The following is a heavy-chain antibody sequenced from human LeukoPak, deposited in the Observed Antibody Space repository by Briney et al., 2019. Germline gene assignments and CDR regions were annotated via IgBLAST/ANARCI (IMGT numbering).Heavy chain of an antibody. V-gene: IGHV1-18*01. CDR1: GYTFTSYG. CDR2: ISAYNGNT. D-gene: IGHD4-23*01. Sequence: ASVKVSCKASGYTFTSYGISWVRQAPGQGLEWMGWISAYNGNTNYAQKLQGRVTMTTDTSTSTAYMELRSLRSDDTAVYYCARDSPDYGGNPRGYWGQGTLVTVSS. CDR3: ARDSPDYGGNPRGY. J-gene: IGHJ4*02.